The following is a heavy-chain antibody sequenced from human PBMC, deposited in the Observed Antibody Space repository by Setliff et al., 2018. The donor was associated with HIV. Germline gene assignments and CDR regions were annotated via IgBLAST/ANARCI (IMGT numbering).Heavy chain of an antibody. Sequence: PGGSLRLSCAASGFTFSYRWMTWGRQAPGKGLEWVANIKGDGSEKYYVDSVKGRFTISRDNAKNPLYLQMNSLRAEDTAISYCATDFSIRAWGQGTLVTVSS. D-gene: IGHD2-2*01. CDR2: IKGDGSEK. CDR1: GFTFSYRW. V-gene: IGHV3-7*01. CDR3: ATDFSIRA. J-gene: IGHJ1*01.